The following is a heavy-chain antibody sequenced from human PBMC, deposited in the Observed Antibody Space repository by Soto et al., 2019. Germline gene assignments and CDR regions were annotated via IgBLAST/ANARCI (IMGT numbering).Heavy chain of an antibody. CDR3: ATYDSSDYYSGSPIGWFDP. CDR1: GGSISSGGYY. J-gene: IGHJ5*02. Sequence: QVQLQESGPGLVKPSQTLSLTCTVSGGSISSGGYYWSWIRQHPGKGLEWCGYIYYSGSTYYNPSLKSRVTISVDTSKNQFSLKLSSVTAADTAVYYCATYDSSDYYSGSPIGWFDPWGQGTLVTVSS. V-gene: IGHV4-31*03. CDR2: IYYSGST. D-gene: IGHD3-22*01.